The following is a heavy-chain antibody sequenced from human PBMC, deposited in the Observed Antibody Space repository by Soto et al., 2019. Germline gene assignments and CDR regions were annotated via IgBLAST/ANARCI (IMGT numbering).Heavy chain of an antibody. J-gene: IGHJ4*02. D-gene: IGHD3-22*01. Sequence: PSETLSLTCTVSGDSISTFYWGWMRQSPGKELEWIGYVYYTGSTNYNPSLKSRVTISVDRSKNQFSLKLTSANAADTAVYYCARGRTVRNYADDSSDYFYFFDHWGQGTQLTV. CDR1: GDSISTFY. CDR2: VYYTGST. CDR3: ARGRTVRNYADDSSDYFYFFDH. V-gene: IGHV4-59*01.